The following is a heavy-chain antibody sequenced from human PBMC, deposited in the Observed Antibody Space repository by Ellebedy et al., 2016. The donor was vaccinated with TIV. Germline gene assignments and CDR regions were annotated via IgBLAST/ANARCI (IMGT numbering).Heavy chain of an antibody. Sequence: SETLSLTCTVSGGSISRSSYYWGWIRQSPQKGLEWIGSIYYTGSTFYNPSLKSRVTISVDTSKSPFSLRLTSVTAADTAVYYCARWFGELLFVRWFDPWGQGTLVTVSS. CDR2: IYYTGST. V-gene: IGHV4-39*01. CDR1: GGSISRSSYY. D-gene: IGHD3-10*01. CDR3: ARWFGELLFVRWFDP. J-gene: IGHJ5*02.